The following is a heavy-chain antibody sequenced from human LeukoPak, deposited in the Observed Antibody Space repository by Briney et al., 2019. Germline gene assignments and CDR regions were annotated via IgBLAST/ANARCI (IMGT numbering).Heavy chain of an antibody. CDR3: ARGYSSSSWSLFDY. J-gene: IGHJ4*02. V-gene: IGHV3-23*01. CDR1: GFTLSNNA. D-gene: IGHD6-6*01. Sequence: GGSLRLSCAASGFTLSNNAMTWVRQAPGKGLEWVSTITGSGSASWHAESVKGRFAISRDNSKNTLYLQMNSLRAEDTAVYHCARGYSSSSWSLFDYWGQGTLVTVSS. CDR2: ITGSGSAS.